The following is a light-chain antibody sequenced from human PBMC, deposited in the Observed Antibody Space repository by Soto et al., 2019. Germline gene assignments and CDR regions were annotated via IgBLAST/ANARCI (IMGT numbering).Light chain of an antibody. V-gene: IGLV1-44*01. J-gene: IGLJ1*01. CDR2: SNN. Sequence: QPALTQPPSASGTPGQRVTISCSGSSSNIGSNTVNWYQQLPGTAPKLLIYSNNQRPSGVPDRFSGSKSGTSASLAISGLQSEDEADYYCAAWDDSLNGLFGTGTKVTVL. CDR1: SSNIGSNT. CDR3: AAWDDSLNGL.